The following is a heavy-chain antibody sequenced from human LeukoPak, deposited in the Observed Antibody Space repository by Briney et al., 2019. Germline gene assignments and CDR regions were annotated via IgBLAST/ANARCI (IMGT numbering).Heavy chain of an antibody. CDR2: IYYSGST. J-gene: IGHJ4*02. D-gene: IGHD5-24*01. V-gene: IGHV4-39*01. Sequence: SETLSLTCTVSGGSISSSSYYWGWIRQPPGKRLEWIGSIYYSGSTYYNPSLKSRVTISVDTSKNQFSLKLSSVTAADTAVYYCARHAGDGYNRIQAPIGYWGQGTLVTVPS. CDR1: GGSISSSSYY. CDR3: ARHAGDGYNRIQAPIGY.